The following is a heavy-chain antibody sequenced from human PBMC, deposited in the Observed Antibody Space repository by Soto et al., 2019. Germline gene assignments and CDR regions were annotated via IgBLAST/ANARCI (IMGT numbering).Heavy chain of an antibody. CDR1: GYTFSNYA. CDR3: ARRPSADWFDS. CDR2: ITTHNGKT. Sequence: AASVKVSCKASGYTFSNYAITWVRQAPGQGLEWMGWITTHNGKTNYAQKFQGRVTMTTGTSTSTAYMDLRSLISDDTAVYYCARRPSADWFDSWGQGTLVTVSS. V-gene: IGHV1-18*01. D-gene: IGHD2-2*01. J-gene: IGHJ5*01.